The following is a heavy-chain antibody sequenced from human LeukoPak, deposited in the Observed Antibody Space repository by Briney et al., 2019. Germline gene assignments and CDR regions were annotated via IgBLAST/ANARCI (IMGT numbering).Heavy chain of an antibody. CDR2: ISGSGGST. Sequence: GGSLRLSCAASGFTFSTYAMSWVRQAPGKGLEWVSAISGSGGSTYYADSVKGRFTISRDNSKNTLYLQMNSLRAEDTAVYYCAKDRRSSGWYDYWGQGTLVSVSS. D-gene: IGHD6-19*01. J-gene: IGHJ4*02. V-gene: IGHV3-23*01. CDR1: GFTFSTYA. CDR3: AKDRRSSGWYDY.